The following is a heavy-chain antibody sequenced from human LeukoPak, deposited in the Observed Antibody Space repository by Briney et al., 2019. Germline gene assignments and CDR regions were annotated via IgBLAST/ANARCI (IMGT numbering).Heavy chain of an antibody. CDR2: IYPGDSDT. V-gene: IGHV5-51*01. D-gene: IGHD6-19*01. J-gene: IGHJ3*02. CDR3: ARLSGGGWYPDAFDI. CDR1: GYSFTSYS. Sequence: GSLTISCMGSGYSFTSYSGGWVRRMPGKGLEWMGIIYPGDSDTRYSPSLQGQVTISADKSISTAYLQRSSLKASDTAMYYCARLSGGGWYPDAFDIWGQGTMVTVSS.